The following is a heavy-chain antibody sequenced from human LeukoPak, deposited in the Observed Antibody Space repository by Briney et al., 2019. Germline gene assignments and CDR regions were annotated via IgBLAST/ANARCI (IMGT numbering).Heavy chain of an antibody. V-gene: IGHV3-23*01. D-gene: IGHD6-13*01. CDR1: GFTLSNYW. CDR3: TTDPEAAAGTGYYYYMDV. Sequence: PGGSLRLSCSASGFTLSNYWMHWVRQAPGKGLEWVSGISGSGDSTYYADSVKGRFTISRDNSKNTLYLQMNSLKTEDTAVYYCTTDPEAAAGTGYYYYMDVWGKGTTVTVSS. CDR2: ISGSGDST. J-gene: IGHJ6*03.